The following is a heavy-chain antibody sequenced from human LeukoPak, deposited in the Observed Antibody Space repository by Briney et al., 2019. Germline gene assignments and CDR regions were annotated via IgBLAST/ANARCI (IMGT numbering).Heavy chain of an antibody. CDR3: ASHAAGTEDY. D-gene: IGHD6-13*01. Sequence: GGSLRLSCAASGFTFSSYAMHWVRQAPGKGLEWVAVISYDGSNKYYADSVKGRFTISRDNSKNTLYLQMNSLRAEDTAVYYCASHAAGTEDYWGQGTLVTVSS. J-gene: IGHJ4*02. CDR1: GFTFSSYA. V-gene: IGHV3-30*04. CDR2: ISYDGSNK.